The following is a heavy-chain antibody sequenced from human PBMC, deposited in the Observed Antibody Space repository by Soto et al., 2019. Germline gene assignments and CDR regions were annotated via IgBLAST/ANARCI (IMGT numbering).Heavy chain of an antibody. V-gene: IGHV4-30-2*01. J-gene: IGHJ4*02. D-gene: IGHD4-4*01. Sequence: SETLSLTCAVSGGSISSGGYSWSWIRQPPGKGLEWIGYIYHSGSTYYNPSLKSRVTISVDRSKNQFSLKLSSVTAADTAVYYCARGNPSTTEVDYWGQGTLVTVSS. CDR2: IYHSGST. CDR3: ARGNPSTTEVDY. CDR1: GGSISSGGYS.